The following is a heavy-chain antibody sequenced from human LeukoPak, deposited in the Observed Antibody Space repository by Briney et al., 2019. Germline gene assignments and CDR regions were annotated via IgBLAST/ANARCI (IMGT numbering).Heavy chain of an antibody. J-gene: IGHJ4*02. CDR2: IRYDGSNK. Sequence: PGGSLRLSCAASGFTFSSYGMHWVRQAPGKGLEWVAFIRYDGSNKYYADSVKGRFTISRDNSKNTLYLQMNSLRAEDTAVYYCAKTPGWFGSRGPHFNFDYWGQGTLVTVSS. CDR3: AKTPGWFGSRGPHFNFDY. CDR1: GFTFSSYG. D-gene: IGHD3-10*01. V-gene: IGHV3-30*02.